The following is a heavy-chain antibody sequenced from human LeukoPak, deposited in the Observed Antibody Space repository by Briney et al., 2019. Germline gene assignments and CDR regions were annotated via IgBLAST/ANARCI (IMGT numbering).Heavy chain of an antibody. V-gene: IGHV3-64*01. Sequence: GGSLRLSCAASRCTFSSYAMHWVRQAPGKGLEYVSAISSNGGSTYYANSVKGRFTISRDNSKNTLYLQMGSLRAEDMAVYYCARGVLARGSSGWYFDYWGQGTLVTVSS. CDR2: ISSNGGST. CDR3: ARGVLARGSSGWYFDY. J-gene: IGHJ4*02. D-gene: IGHD6-19*01. CDR1: RCTFSSYA.